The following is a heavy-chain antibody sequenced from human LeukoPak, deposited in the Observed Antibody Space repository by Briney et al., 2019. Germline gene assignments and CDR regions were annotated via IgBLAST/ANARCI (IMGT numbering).Heavy chain of an antibody. CDR2: IYYSGST. Sequence: SETLSLTCTVSGGSISSYYWSWIRQPPGKGLEWIGYIYYSGSTNHNPSLKSRVTISVDTSKNQFSLKLSSVTAADTAVYYCASGYYFDYWGQGTLVTVSS. CDR3: ASGYYFDY. CDR1: GGSISSYY. V-gene: IGHV4-59*01. J-gene: IGHJ4*02.